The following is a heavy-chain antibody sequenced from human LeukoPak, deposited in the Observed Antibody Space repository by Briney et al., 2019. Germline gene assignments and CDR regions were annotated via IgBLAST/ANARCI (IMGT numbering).Heavy chain of an antibody. D-gene: IGHD4-17*01. V-gene: IGHV3-23*01. CDR1: GFTFSKYA. CDR3: AKDSSVPYGITD. CDR2: ISGSDGNT. J-gene: IGHJ4*02. Sequence: GGSLRLSCAASGFTFSKYAMSWVRQAPGKGLEWVSAISGSDGNTFYADSVKGRFTISRDNSKNTLSLQVNSLRVEDTALYYCAKDSSVPYGITDWGQGTLVTVSS.